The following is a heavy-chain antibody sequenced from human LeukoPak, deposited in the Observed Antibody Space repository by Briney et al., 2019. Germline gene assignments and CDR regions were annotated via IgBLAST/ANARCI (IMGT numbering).Heavy chain of an antibody. V-gene: IGHV1-46*01. Sequence: ASVKVSCKASGYTFTSYYMHWVRHAPGQGLEWMGIINPSGGSTSYAQKFQGRVTMTRDMSTSTVYMELSSLRSEDTAVYYCAREGPITMVRGVKAYYFDYWGQGTLVTVSS. D-gene: IGHD3-10*01. J-gene: IGHJ4*02. CDR1: GYTFTSYY. CDR2: INPSGGST. CDR3: AREGPITMVRGVKAYYFDY.